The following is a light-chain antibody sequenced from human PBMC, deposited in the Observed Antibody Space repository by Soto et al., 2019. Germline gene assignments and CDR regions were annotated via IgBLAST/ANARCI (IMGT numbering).Light chain of an antibody. Sequence: QSALTQPASVSGSPGQSITISCTGTSSDVGGYNYVSWYQQHPGKAPKLMIYDVSNRPSGVSNRFSGSNSGNTASLTISGLQAEDEADYYCCSYTSSSTLYVFGTGTKVTVL. CDR2: DVS. CDR3: CSYTSSSTLYV. CDR1: SSDVGGYNY. V-gene: IGLV2-14*01. J-gene: IGLJ1*01.